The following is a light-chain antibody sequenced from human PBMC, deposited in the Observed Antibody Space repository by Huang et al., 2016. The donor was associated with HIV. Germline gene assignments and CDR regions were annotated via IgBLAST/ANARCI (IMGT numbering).Light chain of an antibody. CDR3: QQMHSIPWT. J-gene: IGKJ1*01. Sequence: DIQMTQSPSSLSASVGDRVTITCRASQSITTYLNWYRQRPGEAPQLPIYAASSLQSGVPSRFSGSRSGTDFTLTISTLQPEDFATYFCQQMHSIPWTFGQGTKVEIK. CDR1: QSITTY. V-gene: IGKV1-39*01. CDR2: AAS.